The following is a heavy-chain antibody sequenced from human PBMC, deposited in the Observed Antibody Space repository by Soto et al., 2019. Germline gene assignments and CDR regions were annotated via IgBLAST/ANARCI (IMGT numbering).Heavy chain of an antibody. J-gene: IGHJ6*02. CDR3: ARRTATTIYYYGMDV. D-gene: IGHD4-17*01. Sequence: SETLSLTCTVSGGSISSYYWTWIRQPPGKGLEWIGYIYYSGSTYYNPSLKSRVTISVDTSKNQFSLRPNSVTAADTAVYYCARRTATTIYYYGMDVWGQGTTVTVSS. CDR2: IYYSGST. CDR1: GGSISSYY. V-gene: IGHV4-59*01.